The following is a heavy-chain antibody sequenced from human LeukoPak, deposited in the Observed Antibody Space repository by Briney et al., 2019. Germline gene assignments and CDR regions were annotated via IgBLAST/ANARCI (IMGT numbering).Heavy chain of an antibody. J-gene: IGHJ4*02. CDR3: ARNRRSRGYSGYGGLYYFDY. CDR1: GGSISSSSYY. D-gene: IGHD5-12*01. V-gene: IGHV4-39*07. Sequence: RTSETLSLTCTVSGGSISSSSYYWGWIRQPPGKGLEWIGSIYYSGSTYYNPSLKSRVTISVDTSKNQFSLKLSSVTAADTAVYYCARNRRSRGYSGYGGLYYFDYWGQGTLVTVSS. CDR2: IYYSGST.